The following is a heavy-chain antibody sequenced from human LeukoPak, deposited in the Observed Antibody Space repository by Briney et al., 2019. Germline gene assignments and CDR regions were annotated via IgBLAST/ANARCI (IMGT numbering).Heavy chain of an antibody. V-gene: IGHV4-4*08. CDR1: GGSISSYY. D-gene: IGHD3-10*01. CDR3: ARDNPYGSGTDY. Sequence: SETLSLTCTVSGGSISSYYWNWIRQPPGKGLEWIGYIHSSGRTNYNPSLKSRVTISIDTSKNQFSLKVNSVTAADTAVYYCARDNPYGSGTDYWGQGTLVTVSS. CDR2: IHSSGRT. J-gene: IGHJ4*02.